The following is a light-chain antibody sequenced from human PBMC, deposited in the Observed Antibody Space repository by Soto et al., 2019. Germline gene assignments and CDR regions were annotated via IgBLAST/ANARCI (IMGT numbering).Light chain of an antibody. J-gene: IGKJ4*01. CDR2: FAS. V-gene: IGKV2-28*01. Sequence: DIVMTQSPLSLSVTPGEPASISCRSSQSLLHSNGYSSLDWYLQKPGQSLQLLIYFASNRASGVPARFSGSGSGTDFTLKISRVEAEDVGVYYCMQALQTPLTFGGGTKVEIK. CDR3: MQALQTPLT. CDR1: QSLLHSNGYSS.